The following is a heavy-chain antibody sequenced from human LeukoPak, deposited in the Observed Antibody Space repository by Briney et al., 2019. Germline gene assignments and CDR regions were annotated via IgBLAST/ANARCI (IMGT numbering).Heavy chain of an antibody. CDR3: AKKYSTGLDP. Sequence: PGGSLRLSCAASRFTISSYAMSWVRQAPGKGLEWVSGISGSSGSTYYADSVKGRFTIARDKSKNTVYLQMNSLRAEDTAVYYCAKKYSTGLDPWGQGTLVTVSS. D-gene: IGHD1-26*01. V-gene: IGHV3-23*01. J-gene: IGHJ5*02. CDR2: ISGSSGST. CDR1: RFTISSYA.